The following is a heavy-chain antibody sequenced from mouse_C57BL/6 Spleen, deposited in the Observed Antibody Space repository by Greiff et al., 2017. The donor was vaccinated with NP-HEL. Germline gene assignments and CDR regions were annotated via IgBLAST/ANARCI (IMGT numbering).Heavy chain of an antibody. V-gene: IGHV1-82*01. Sequence: VMLVESGPELVKPGASVKISCKASGYAFSSSWMNWVKQRPGKGLEWIGRIYPGDGDTNYNGKFKGKATLTADKSSSTAYMQLSSLTSEDSAVYFCARNPFITTAPFAYWGQGTLVTVSA. D-gene: IGHD1-1*01. J-gene: IGHJ3*01. CDR1: GYAFSSSW. CDR3: ARNPFITTAPFAY. CDR2: IYPGDGDT.